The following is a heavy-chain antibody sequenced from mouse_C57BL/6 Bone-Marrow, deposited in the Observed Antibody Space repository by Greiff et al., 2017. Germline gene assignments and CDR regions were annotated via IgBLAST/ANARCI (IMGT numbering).Heavy chain of an antibody. CDR2: IHPNSGST. CDR1: GYTFTSYW. Sequence: VQLQQPGAELVKPGASVKLSCKASGYTFTSYWMHWVKQRPGQGLEWIGMIHPNSGSTNYNEKFKSKATLTVDKSSSTAYMQLSSLTSEDSAVYYCARTGEFGWYFDVWGTGTTVTVSS. V-gene: IGHV1-64*01. CDR3: ARTGEFGWYFDV. D-gene: IGHD3-1*01. J-gene: IGHJ1*03.